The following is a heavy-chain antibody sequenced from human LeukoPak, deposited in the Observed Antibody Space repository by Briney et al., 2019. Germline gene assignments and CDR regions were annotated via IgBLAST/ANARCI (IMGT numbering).Heavy chain of an antibody. CDR2: ISHSGST. CDR3: ARSGYCSGGSCHIDY. J-gene: IGHJ4*02. D-gene: IGHD2-15*01. V-gene: IGHV4-39*07. Sequence: PSETLSLTCTVSRGSIRSNTYFWGWIRQPPGKGLEWIGSISHSGSTNYNPSLKSRVTISVDTSKNQFSLKLSSVTAADTAVYYCARSGYCSGGSCHIDYWGQGTLVTVSS. CDR1: RGSIRSNTYF.